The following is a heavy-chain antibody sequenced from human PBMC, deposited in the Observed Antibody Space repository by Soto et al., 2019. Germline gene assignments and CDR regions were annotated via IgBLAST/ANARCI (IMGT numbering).Heavy chain of an antibody. CDR2: IHSSGST. CDR3: ARFGRGDSYYGMDV. J-gene: IGHJ6*02. CDR1: GDSISSYY. D-gene: IGHD2-21*02. Sequence: QVQLQESGPGLVKPSETLSLTCTVSGDSISSYYWTWIRQHPGKGLEWIGYIHSSGSTNYNPSFKSRVTMSVDTSKNHFSLRLSSVTAADTAVYYCARFGRGDSYYGMDVWGQGTTVIVSS. V-gene: IGHV4-4*09.